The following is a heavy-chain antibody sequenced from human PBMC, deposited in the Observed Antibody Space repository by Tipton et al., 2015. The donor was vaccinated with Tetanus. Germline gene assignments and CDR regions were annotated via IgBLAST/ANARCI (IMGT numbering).Heavy chain of an antibody. Sequence: SLRLSCAASGFTFSSSYMGWVRQAPGKGLEWVSVIYTGENTYYADSVKGRFTISRDNSKSTLYLQMNSLRAGDTAVYYCARGGDMATIFGRRFFDFWGQGTLVTVSS. CDR1: GFTFSSSY. CDR2: IYTGENT. D-gene: IGHD5-24*01. V-gene: IGHV3-53*01. J-gene: IGHJ4*02. CDR3: ARGGDMATIFGRRFFDF.